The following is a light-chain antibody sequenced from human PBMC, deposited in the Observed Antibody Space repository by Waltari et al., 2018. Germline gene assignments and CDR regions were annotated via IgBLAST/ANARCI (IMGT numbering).Light chain of an antibody. Sequence: MVWTNSPGTLSSSPGDRVTLSCRPSQSVGRTLAWYQKRPGQAPRLLIYGASTRATAIPDRFSCSGSGTDFSLTISRLEPEDFAVYYCQHYVRLPVTFGQGTTVEIK. CDR1: QSVGRT. CDR3: QHYVRLPVT. J-gene: IGKJ1*01. CDR2: GAS. V-gene: IGKV3-20*01.